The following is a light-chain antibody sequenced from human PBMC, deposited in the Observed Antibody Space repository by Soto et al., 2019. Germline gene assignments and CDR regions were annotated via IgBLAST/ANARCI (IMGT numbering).Light chain of an antibody. CDR1: SSDVGAYNY. V-gene: IGLV2-8*01. CDR2: EVT. CDR3: SSFASSNTWV. Sequence: QSVLTQPPSASGSPGQSVTISCTGTSSDVGAYNYVSWYQQHAGKAPKLVIYEVTKRPSGVPDRFSGSKSANTASLTLSGLQAEDEADYYCSSFASSNTWVFGGGTKVTVL. J-gene: IGLJ3*02.